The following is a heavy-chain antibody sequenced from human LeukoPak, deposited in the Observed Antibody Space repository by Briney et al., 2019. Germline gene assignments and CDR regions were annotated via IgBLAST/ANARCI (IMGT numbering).Heavy chain of an antibody. V-gene: IGHV3-53*01. CDR1: GFTVSSNY. CDR2: IYSSGST. Sequence: GGSLRLSCAASGFTVSSNYMSWVRQAPGKGLEWVSVIYSSGSTYYADSVKGRFTISRDNSKNTLHLRMNTLRAEDTAVYYCASRIATAGSVDYWGQGTLVTVSS. J-gene: IGHJ4*02. D-gene: IGHD6-13*01. CDR3: ASRIATAGSVDY.